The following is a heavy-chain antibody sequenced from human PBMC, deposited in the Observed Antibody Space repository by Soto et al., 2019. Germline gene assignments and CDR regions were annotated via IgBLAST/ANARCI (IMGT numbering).Heavy chain of an antibody. Sequence: GGSLRLSCAASGFTFSDYYMSWIRQAPGKGLEWVSYISSSGSTIYYADSVKGRFTISRDNAKNSLYLQMNSLRAEDTAVYYCARVSLPRFFDTAMVNWFGEFLFDYWGQGTLVTVSS. CDR3: ARVSLPRFFDTAMVNWFGEFLFDY. CDR2: ISSSGSTI. V-gene: IGHV3-11*01. J-gene: IGHJ4*02. CDR1: GFTFSDYY. D-gene: IGHD5-18*01.